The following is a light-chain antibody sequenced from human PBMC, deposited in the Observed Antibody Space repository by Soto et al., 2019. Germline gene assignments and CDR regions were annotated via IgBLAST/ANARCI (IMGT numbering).Light chain of an antibody. V-gene: IGKV1-33*01. CDR1: QNIADY. J-gene: IGKJ5*01. CDR3: RQYEIIPT. Sequence: DIQRTQSPSSLSASVGDRVTITCQASQNIADYFNWSQPXPGRAPKLLIYDASNLEAGVPSRFRGSGSGTDFTFTISRLQPEDIATSYCRQYEIIPTFGQWTRLEIK. CDR2: DAS.